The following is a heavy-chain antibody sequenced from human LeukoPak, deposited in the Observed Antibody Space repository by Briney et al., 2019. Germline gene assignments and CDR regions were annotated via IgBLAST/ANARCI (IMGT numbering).Heavy chain of an antibody. CDR3: ARHVRYYDSSGYPYYFDY. D-gene: IGHD3-22*01. Sequence: KPSETLSLTCTVSGGSISSGSYYWGWIRQPPGKGLEWIGSIYYSGSTYYNPSLKSRVTISVDTSKNQFSLKLSSVTAADTAVYYCARHVRYYDSSGYPYYFDYWGQGTLVTVSS. V-gene: IGHV4-39*01. J-gene: IGHJ4*02. CDR1: GGSISSGSYY. CDR2: IYYSGST.